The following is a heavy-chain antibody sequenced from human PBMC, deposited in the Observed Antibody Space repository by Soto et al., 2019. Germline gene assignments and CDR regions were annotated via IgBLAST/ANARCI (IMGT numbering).Heavy chain of an antibody. D-gene: IGHD3-22*01. J-gene: IGHJ3*02. CDR2: INPSGGST. CDR1: GYIFTSYY. V-gene: IGHV1-46*01. Sequence: ASVKVSCKASGYIFTSYYMYWVRQAPGQGLEWMGIINPSGGSTSYAQKFQGRVTMTRDTSTSTVYMELSSLRSEDTAMYYCARQNMKIVVPAFVDAFDIWGQGTMVTVSS. CDR3: ARQNMKIVVPAFVDAFDI.